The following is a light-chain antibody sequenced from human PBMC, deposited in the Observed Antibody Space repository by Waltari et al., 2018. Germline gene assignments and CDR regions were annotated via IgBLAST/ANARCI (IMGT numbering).Light chain of an antibody. CDR3: NSYTGSSSWV. CDR1: SGDVGFYNY. J-gene: IGLJ3*02. CDR2: DVS. V-gene: IGLV2-14*03. Sequence: QSALTQPASLSGSPGQPITISCPGTSGDVGFYNYVSWYQQHPGKAPRLIIYDVSERPSGVSNRFSGSKSGNTASLTISGLQAEDEADYYCNSYTGSSSWVFGGGTKLTVL.